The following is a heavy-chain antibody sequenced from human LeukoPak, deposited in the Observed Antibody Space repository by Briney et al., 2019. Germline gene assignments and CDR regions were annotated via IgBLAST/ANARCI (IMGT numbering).Heavy chain of an antibody. Sequence: PGGSLRLSCAASGFTFSDYYMSWIRQAPGKGLEWVSYISSSGSTIYYADSVKGRFTISRDNSKNTLYLQMNSLRAEDTAVYYCAKDGMGVRRGKFANWGQGTLVTVSS. CDR3: AKDGMGVRRGKFAN. J-gene: IGHJ4*02. CDR1: GFTFSDYY. D-gene: IGHD1-14*01. V-gene: IGHV3-11*01. CDR2: ISSSGSTI.